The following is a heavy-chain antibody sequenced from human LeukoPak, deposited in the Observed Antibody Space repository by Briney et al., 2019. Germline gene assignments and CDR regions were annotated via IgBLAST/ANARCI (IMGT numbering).Heavy chain of an antibody. J-gene: IGHJ4*02. CDR2: ISGSGGST. Sequence: GGSLRLSCAASGFTFSKHGMNWVRQAPGKGLEWVSAISGSGGSTYYADSVKGRFTISRDNSKNTLYLQMNSLRAEDTAVYYCAKPPQWLVHGYYFDYWGQGTLVTVSS. V-gene: IGHV3-23*01. CDR1: GFTFSKHG. CDR3: AKPPQWLVHGYYFDY. D-gene: IGHD6-19*01.